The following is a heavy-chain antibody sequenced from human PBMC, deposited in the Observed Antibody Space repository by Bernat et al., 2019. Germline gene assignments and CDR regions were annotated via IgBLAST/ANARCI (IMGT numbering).Heavy chain of an antibody. D-gene: IGHD3-9*01. J-gene: IGHJ4*02. V-gene: IGHV2-5*02. CDR3: PHTYYNILTGYYLNFDY. CDR1: GFSLSTSGVG. Sequence: QITLKESGPTLVKPTQTLTLTCTFSGFSLSTSGVGVGWIRQPPGKALEWLALIYWDDDKRYSPSLKSRLTITKDTSKNQVVLTMTNMDPVDTATYYCPHTYYNILTGYYLNFDYWGQGTLVTVSS. CDR2: IYWDDDK.